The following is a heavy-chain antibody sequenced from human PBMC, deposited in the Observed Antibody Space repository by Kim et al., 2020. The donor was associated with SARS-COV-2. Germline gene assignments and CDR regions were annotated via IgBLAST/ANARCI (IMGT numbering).Heavy chain of an antibody. Sequence: GGSLRLSCAASGLTFSNYGIHWVRQAPGKGLEWVALISYDGSNKYYANSVKGRFTISRDDSKNTVYLQMDTLRAEDTALYYCTIMDSWGQGTLVTVS. CDR1: GLTFSNYG. D-gene: IGHD1-20*01. J-gene: IGHJ4*02. CDR2: ISYDGSNK. V-gene: IGHV3-30*03. CDR3: TIMDS.